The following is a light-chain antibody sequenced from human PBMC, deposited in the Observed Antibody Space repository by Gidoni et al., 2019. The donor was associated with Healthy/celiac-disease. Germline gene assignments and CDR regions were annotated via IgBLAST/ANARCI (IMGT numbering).Light chain of an antibody. J-gene: IGLJ1*01. CDR1: KLGDKY. CDR3: QAWDSSTEV. V-gene: IGLV3-1*01. Sequence: SYELTQPPSVSVSPGQTASITCSGDKLGDKYACWYQQKPGQSPVLVLYQDSKRPSGIPERFSGSTSGNTATLTISGTQAMDEADYYCQAWDSSTEVFGTGTKVTVL. CDR2: QDS.